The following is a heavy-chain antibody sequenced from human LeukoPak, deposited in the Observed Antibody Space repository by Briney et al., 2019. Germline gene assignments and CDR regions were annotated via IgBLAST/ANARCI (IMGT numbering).Heavy chain of an antibody. CDR1: GFTFSSYS. D-gene: IGHD5-18*01. CDR2: ISSGSSTI. Sequence: GGSLSLSCAASGFTFSSYSMNWVRQATGKGREWVSYISSGSSTIHYADSVKGRFSISRDNAKRSLFLQMNSLRAEDTAVYYCAGIPLSTAMVDYWGQGPLVTVSS. J-gene: IGHJ4*02. CDR3: AGIPLSTAMVDY. V-gene: IGHV3-48*01.